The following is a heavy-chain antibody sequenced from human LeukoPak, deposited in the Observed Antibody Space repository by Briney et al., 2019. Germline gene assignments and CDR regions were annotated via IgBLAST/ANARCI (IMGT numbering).Heavy chain of an antibody. CDR3: ARPPLDIVVVPAAIPHPFDY. Sequence: GRSLRLSCAATGFTFSSYAMHWVRQAPGKGLEWVAVISYDGSNKYYADSVKGRFTISRDNSKNTLYLQMNSLRAEDTAVYYCARPPLDIVVVPAAIPHPFDYWGQGTLVTVSS. J-gene: IGHJ4*02. CDR1: GFTFSSYA. V-gene: IGHV3-30-3*01. D-gene: IGHD2-2*01. CDR2: ISYDGSNK.